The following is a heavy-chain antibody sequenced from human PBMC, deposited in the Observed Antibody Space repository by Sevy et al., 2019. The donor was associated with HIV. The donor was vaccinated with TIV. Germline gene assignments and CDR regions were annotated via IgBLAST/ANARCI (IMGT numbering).Heavy chain of an antibody. CDR2: IYYSGST. V-gene: IGHV4-59*01. J-gene: IGHJ5*02. CDR3: ARVRFLEWLFTDNWFDP. CDR1: GGSISSYY. Sequence: SETLSLTCTVSGGSISSYYWSWIRQPPGKGLEWIGYIYYSGSTNYNPSLKSRVTISVDTSKNQFSLQLSSVTAADTAVYYCARVRFLEWLFTDNWFDPWGQGTLVTVSS. D-gene: IGHD3-3*01.